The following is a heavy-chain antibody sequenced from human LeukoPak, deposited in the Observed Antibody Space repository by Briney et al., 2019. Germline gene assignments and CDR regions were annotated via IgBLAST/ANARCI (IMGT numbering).Heavy chain of an antibody. CDR2: ISYDGSNE. CDR1: RFTFSSFG. Sequence: PGGSLRLSCAASRFTFSSFGMHWVRQAPGKGLEWVAVISYDGSNEYYADSVKGRFTISRDNSKNTLYLQMNSLRAADTAVYYCAKSASSYCSGISCLKYNFDYWGQGAVVTVSS. CDR3: AKSASSYCSGISCLKYNFDY. J-gene: IGHJ4*02. D-gene: IGHD2-2*01. V-gene: IGHV3-30*18.